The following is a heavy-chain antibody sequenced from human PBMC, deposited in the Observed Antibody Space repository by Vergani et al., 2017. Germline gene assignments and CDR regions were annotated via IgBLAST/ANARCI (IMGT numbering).Heavy chain of an antibody. V-gene: IGHV1-24*01. D-gene: IGHD3-3*01. CDR2: FDPEHGEV. J-gene: IGHJ6*03. CDR1: GYSLTELT. Sequence: QVQLVQSGSEVRKPGASVKVSCQVSGYSLTELTIHWVRQAPGKGLEWMGGFDPEHGEVTFAHHIQGRVTMTRNTSISTAYMELSSLRSEDTAVYYCARGPQRFLEWLYYMDVWGKGTTVTVSS. CDR3: ARGPQRFLEWLYYMDV.